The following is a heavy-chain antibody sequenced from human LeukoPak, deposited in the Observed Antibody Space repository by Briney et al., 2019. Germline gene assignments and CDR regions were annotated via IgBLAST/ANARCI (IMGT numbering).Heavy chain of an antibody. CDR3: ARDKNWAFDY. V-gene: IGHV3-30-3*01. CDR2: ISYDGTYK. J-gene: IGHJ4*02. Sequence: GGSLRLSCAASGFTFNTYTMHWVRQAPGKGLEWVAVISYDGTYKYYADSVKGRFTISRDNSKNTLYLQMNSLRAEDTAVYYCARDKNWAFDYWGQGTLVTASS. CDR1: GFTFNTYT. D-gene: IGHD7-27*01.